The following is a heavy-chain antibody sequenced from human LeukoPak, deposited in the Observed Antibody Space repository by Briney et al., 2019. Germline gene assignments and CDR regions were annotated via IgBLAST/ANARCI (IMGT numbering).Heavy chain of an antibody. V-gene: IGHV4-34*01. CDR2: INHSGST. CDR3: ARRSYYGSGSPRIFDY. D-gene: IGHD3-10*01. J-gene: IGHJ4*02. Sequence: SETLSLTCAVYGGSFSGYYWSWIRQPPGKGLEWIGEINHSGSTNYNPSLKSRVTISVDTSKNQFSLKLSSVTAADTAAYYCARRSYYGSGSPRIFDYWGQGTLVTVSS. CDR1: GGSFSGYY.